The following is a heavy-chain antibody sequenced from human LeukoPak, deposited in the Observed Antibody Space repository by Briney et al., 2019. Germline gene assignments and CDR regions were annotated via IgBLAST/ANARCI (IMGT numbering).Heavy chain of an antibody. CDR2: FDPEDGET. D-gene: IGHD2-21*02. V-gene: IGHV1-24*01. CDR1: GYTLTELS. J-gene: IGHJ5*02. Sequence: ASVKVSCKVSGYTLTELSMHWVRQAPGKGLEWMGGFDPEDGETIYAQKFQGRVTMTEDTSTDTAHMELSSLRSEDTAVYYCATSLYCGGDCYPSDWFDPWGQGTLVTVSS. CDR3: ATSLYCGGDCYPSDWFDP.